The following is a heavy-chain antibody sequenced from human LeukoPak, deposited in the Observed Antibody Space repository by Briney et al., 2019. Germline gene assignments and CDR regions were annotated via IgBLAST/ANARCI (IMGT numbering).Heavy chain of an antibody. V-gene: IGHV3-23*01. D-gene: IGHD6-13*01. CDR1: GFTFSSYA. Sequence: GGSLRLSCAASGFTFSSYAMSWVRQAPGKGLEWVSAISGSGGSTYYAGPVKGRFTISRDNSKNTLYLQMNSLRADDTAVYYCAHISSSWPDYWGQGTLVTVSS. CDR3: AHISSSWPDY. J-gene: IGHJ4*02. CDR2: ISGSGGST.